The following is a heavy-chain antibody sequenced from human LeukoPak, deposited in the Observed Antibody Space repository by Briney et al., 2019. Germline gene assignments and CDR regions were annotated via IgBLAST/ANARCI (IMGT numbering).Heavy chain of an antibody. CDR3: ARDRERGYYYYYMDV. J-gene: IGHJ6*03. D-gene: IGHD3-10*01. CDR1: GYTFTGYY. Sequence: ASVKVSCKASGYTFTGYYMHWVRQASGQGLERMGWINPNSGGTNYAQKFQGRVTMTRDTSISTAYMELSRLRSDDTAVYYCARDRERGYYYYYMDVWGKGTTVTVSS. CDR2: INPNSGGT. V-gene: IGHV1-2*02.